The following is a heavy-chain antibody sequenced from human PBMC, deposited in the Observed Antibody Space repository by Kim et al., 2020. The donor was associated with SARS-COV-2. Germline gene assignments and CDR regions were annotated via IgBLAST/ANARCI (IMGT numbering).Heavy chain of an antibody. CDR3: ARRVVPAATLPPHMDV. CDR1: GGSISSSSYY. Sequence: SETLSLTCTVSGGSISSSSYYWGWIRQPPGKGLEWIGSIYYSGSTYYNPSLKSRVTISVDTSKNQFSLKLSSVTAADTAVYYCARRVVPAATLPPHMDVWGQGTTVTVSS. CDR2: IYYSGST. J-gene: IGHJ6*02. D-gene: IGHD2-2*01. V-gene: IGHV4-39*01.